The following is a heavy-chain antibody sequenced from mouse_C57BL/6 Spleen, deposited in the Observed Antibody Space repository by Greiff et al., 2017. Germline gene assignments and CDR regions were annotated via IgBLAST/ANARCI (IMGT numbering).Heavy chain of an antibody. J-gene: IGHJ4*01. CDR3: ARGGYGNYPYYYAMDY. D-gene: IGHD2-10*02. Sequence: VQLQQPGAELVKPGASVKMSCKASGYTFTSYWITWVKQRPGQGLEWIGDIYPGSGSTNYNEKFKSKATLTVDTSSSTAYMQLSSLTSEDSAVYYCARGGYGNYPYYYAMDYWGQGTSVTVSS. CDR1: GYTFTSYW. CDR2: IYPGSGST. V-gene: IGHV1-55*01.